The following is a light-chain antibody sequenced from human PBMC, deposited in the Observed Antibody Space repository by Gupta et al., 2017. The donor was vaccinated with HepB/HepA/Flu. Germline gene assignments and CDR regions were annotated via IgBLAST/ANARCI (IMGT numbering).Light chain of an antibody. J-gene: IGLJ2*01. CDR3: SSFTSSNTLVI. Sequence: QSALTQPASVSGSPGQSLTISCTGTSSDVGGYNSVSWYQQHPGKAPKLLIYDVSNRPSGVSNRFSGSKSGNTASLTISGLQAEDEADYYCSSFTSSNTLVIFGGGTRLTVL. CDR2: DVS. V-gene: IGLV2-14*01. CDR1: SSDVGGYNS.